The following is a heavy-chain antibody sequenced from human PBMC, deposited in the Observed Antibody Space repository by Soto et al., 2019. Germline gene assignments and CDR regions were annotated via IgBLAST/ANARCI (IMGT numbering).Heavy chain of an antibody. J-gene: IGHJ2*01. CDR1: GFSLSSSGMG. CDR3: AHRRSVDNSGWCFDL. CDR2: FYWDNDK. V-gene: IGHV2-5*02. Sequence: QITLKESGPPLVKPTQTLTLTCTFSGFSLSSSGMGVGWIRQPPGKALEWLALFYWDNDKRYSPSLKSRLTINKDTSKNQVVLTMTNMDPADTATYYFAHRRSVDNSGWCFDLCGRCPLDTVSS. D-gene: IGHD3-22*01.